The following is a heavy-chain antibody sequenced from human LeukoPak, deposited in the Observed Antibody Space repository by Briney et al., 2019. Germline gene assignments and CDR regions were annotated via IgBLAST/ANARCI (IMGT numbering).Heavy chain of an antibody. J-gene: IGHJ4*02. CDR3: ALNRNGLSF. CDR2: MKPNSGDT. V-gene: IGHV1-8*01. Sequence: ASVKVSCKTSGYTFTSHDIIWVRQATGQGLEWVGWMKPNSGDTVSAQKFQGRVTMTRDTSISTAFMKLSSLTSEDTAVFYCALNRNGLSFWGQGTLVTVSS. CDR1: GYTFTSHD. D-gene: IGHD1-14*01.